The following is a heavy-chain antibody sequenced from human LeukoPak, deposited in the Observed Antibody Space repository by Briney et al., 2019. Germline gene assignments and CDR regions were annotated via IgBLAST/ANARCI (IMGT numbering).Heavy chain of an antibody. J-gene: IGHJ4*02. V-gene: IGHV4-39*07. CDR3: AREGSSGWPKNLFDY. CDR1: GGSISSSSYY. CDR2: IYNSGST. Sequence: SETLSLTCTVSGGSISSSSYYWGWIRQSPGKGLEWIGSIYNSGSTYYNPSLKSRVTISVDTSKNQFSLKLSSVTAADTAVYYCAREGSSGWPKNLFDYWGQGTLVTVSS. D-gene: IGHD6-19*01.